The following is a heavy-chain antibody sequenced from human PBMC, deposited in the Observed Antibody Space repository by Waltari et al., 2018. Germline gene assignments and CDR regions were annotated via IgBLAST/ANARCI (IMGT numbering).Heavy chain of an antibody. D-gene: IGHD4-17*01. CDR3: ARALEVGDYLY. Sequence: QVQLQESGPGLVKPSATLSLTCAVSGYSISSGYYWGWIRQPPGKGPEWIGNIRHSGTTYYNPSLKSRVTISLDTSKNRFSLNLRSVTAADTAVYYCARALEVGDYLYWGQGTLVTVSS. CDR1: GYSISSGYY. CDR2: IRHSGTT. V-gene: IGHV4-38-2*01. J-gene: IGHJ4*02.